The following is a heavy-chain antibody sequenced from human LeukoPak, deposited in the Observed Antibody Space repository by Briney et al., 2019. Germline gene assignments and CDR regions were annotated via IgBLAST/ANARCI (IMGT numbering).Heavy chain of an antibody. Sequence: GGSLRLSCAASGFTVSDNYMSWVRQAPGKGLEWVSVIDSGGSTHYADSVKGRFTISRDNSKNTLDLQMNSLRVEDTAVYYCARGPPPGSSGWNSADQNNWFDPWGQGTLVTVSS. V-gene: IGHV3-53*01. CDR1: GFTVSDNY. D-gene: IGHD6-19*01. CDR3: ARGPPPGSSGWNSADQNNWFDP. J-gene: IGHJ5*02. CDR2: IDSGGST.